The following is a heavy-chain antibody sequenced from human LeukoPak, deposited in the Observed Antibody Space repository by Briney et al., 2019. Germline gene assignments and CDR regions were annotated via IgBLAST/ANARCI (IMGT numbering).Heavy chain of an antibody. CDR1: GFTFSRYG. CDR2: ISFDGSNK. Sequence: PGGSLRLSCAASGFTFSRYGVHWVLQAPGKGLEWVAVISFDGSNKYYADSVKGRFTISRDNSKNTLYLQMNNLRVDDTAVYYCARDPVVIPAAIPYFYYMDVWGKGTTVTVSS. CDR3: ARDPVVIPAAIPYFYYMDV. D-gene: IGHD2-2*01. V-gene: IGHV3-30-3*01. J-gene: IGHJ6*03.